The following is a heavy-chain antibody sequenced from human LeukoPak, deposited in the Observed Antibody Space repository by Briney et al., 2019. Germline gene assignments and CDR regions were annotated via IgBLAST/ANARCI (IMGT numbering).Heavy chain of an antibody. V-gene: IGHV1-69*13. J-gene: IGHJ4*02. CDR2: IIPIFGTA. CDR1: GGTFSSYA. D-gene: IGHD2-2*01. Sequence: SVKVSCKASGGTFSSYAISWVRQAPGQGLEWMGGIIPIFGTANYAQKFQGRVTITADESTSTAYLELSSLRSEDTAVYYCARDHCSSTSCRFDYWGQGTLVTVSS. CDR3: ARDHCSSTSCRFDY.